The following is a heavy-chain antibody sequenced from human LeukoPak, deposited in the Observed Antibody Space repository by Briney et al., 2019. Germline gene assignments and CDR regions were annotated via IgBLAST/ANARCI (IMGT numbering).Heavy chain of an antibody. Sequence: SETLSLTCTVSGGSISSSSYYWGWIRQPPGKGLEWIGEINHSGSTNYNPSLKSRVTISVDTSKNQFSLKLSSVTAADTAVYYCAMRGGYGDYGDYWGQGTLVTVSS. J-gene: IGHJ4*02. CDR2: INHSGST. V-gene: IGHV4-39*07. D-gene: IGHD4-17*01. CDR3: AMRGGYGDYGDY. CDR1: GGSISSSSYY.